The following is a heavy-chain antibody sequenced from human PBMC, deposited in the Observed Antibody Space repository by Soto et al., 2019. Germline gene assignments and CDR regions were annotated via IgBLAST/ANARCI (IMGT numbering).Heavy chain of an antibody. CDR1: RGSISSYY. CDR3: ARADCGGDCYSGGFNY. J-gene: IGHJ4*02. D-gene: IGHD2-21*02. CDR2: VEFSGRT. Sequence: SETLSLTCTVSRGSISSYYWNWIRLPPGKGLEWIGYVEFSGRTNYNPSLRSRLTISVDTSKNQFSLKLSSVTAADTAVYYCARADCGGDCYSGGFNYWGQGTLVTVSS. V-gene: IGHV4-59*01.